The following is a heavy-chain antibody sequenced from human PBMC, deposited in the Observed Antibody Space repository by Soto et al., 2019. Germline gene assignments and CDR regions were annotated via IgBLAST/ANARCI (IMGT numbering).Heavy chain of an antibody. CDR1: GGSINNHY. D-gene: IGHD2-2*02. CDR2: VYYNGIT. J-gene: IGHJ5*02. Sequence: SETLSLTCTVSGGSINNHYWSWIRQPPGKGLEWLGYVYYNGITNYNPSLKSRVTMPLDTSKNQLSLNVTSLTAADTAIYYCARSFCRDSIRCNWFDPWGQGTLVTVSS. V-gene: IGHV4-59*11. CDR3: ARSFCRDSIRCNWFDP.